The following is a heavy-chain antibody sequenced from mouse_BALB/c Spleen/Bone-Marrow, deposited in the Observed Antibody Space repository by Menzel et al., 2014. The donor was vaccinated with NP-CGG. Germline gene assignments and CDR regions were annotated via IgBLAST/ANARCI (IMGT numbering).Heavy chain of an antibody. J-gene: IGHJ4*01. D-gene: IGHD2-1*01. CDR2: VNPNNGGT. V-gene: IGHV1-26*01. CDR3: ARNYGNYYAMDY. Sequence: VQLKESGPDLVKPGVSVKISCKASGYSFTGYYMHWVKQSHGKSLEWIGRVNPNNGGTSYNQKFKGKAILTVDKSSSTAYMELRSLTSEDSAVYYCARNYGNYYAMDYWGQGTSVTVSS. CDR1: GYSFTGYY.